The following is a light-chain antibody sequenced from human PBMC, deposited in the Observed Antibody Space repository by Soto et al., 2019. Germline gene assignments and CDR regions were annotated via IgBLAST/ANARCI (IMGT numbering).Light chain of an antibody. CDR2: DVS. CDR1: QSLTGR. CDR3: QQYKVYPYT. J-gene: IGKJ2*01. V-gene: IGKV1-5*01. Sequence: DIQMTQSPSTLSASIGDRVTLTCRASQSLTGRLAWYQHEPGRPPKLLIYDVSILESGVPSRLSGSESGTDFTLTISSLRPDDFATFYFQQYKVYPYTFGQGTRLDI.